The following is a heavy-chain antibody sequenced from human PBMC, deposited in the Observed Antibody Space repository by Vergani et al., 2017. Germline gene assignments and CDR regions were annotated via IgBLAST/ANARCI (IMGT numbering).Heavy chain of an antibody. J-gene: IGHJ4*02. CDR1: EYSFGNYW. CDR3: ARHTTYTDS. V-gene: IGHV5-51*01. CDR2: IHLADSDT. Sequence: EVELVQSGPEMRKPGESLKISCKGSEYSFGNYWIGWVRQMPGKGLEWMGIIHLADSDTRYSPSFQGQVTISADKSISTAFLQGDSLKASDTALYYCARHTTYTDSWGQGTLVTVSS. D-gene: IGHD1-1*01.